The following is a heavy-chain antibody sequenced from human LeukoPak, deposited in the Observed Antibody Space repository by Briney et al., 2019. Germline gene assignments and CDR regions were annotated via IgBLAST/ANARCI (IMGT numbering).Heavy chain of an antibody. Sequence: PGGSLRLSCAASGFTFSGSAMHWVRQASGKGLEWVGRIRSKANSYATAYAASVKGRFTISRDDSKNTAYLQMNSLKTEDTAVYYCTSCGGDCYSENDAFDIWGQGTMVTVSS. CDR3: TSCGGDCYSENDAFDI. CDR1: GFTFSGSA. D-gene: IGHD2-21*02. J-gene: IGHJ3*02. CDR2: IRSKANSYAT. V-gene: IGHV3-73*01.